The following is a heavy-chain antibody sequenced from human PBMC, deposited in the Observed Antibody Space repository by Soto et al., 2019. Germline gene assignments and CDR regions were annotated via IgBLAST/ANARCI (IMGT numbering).Heavy chain of an antibody. CDR3: ARDVAMPSGLGLGY. CDR2: ISNDGSKK. D-gene: IGHD6-19*01. V-gene: IGHV3-30*03. CDR1: GFVFTNYG. Sequence: PXGSLRLSCAASGFVFTNYGMHWVRQAPGKGLEWVAFISNDGSKKYYADSVKGRFTISRDNSENTVYLQMTSLRPDDTAVFYCARDVAMPSGLGLGYWGQGTLVTVSS. J-gene: IGHJ4*02.